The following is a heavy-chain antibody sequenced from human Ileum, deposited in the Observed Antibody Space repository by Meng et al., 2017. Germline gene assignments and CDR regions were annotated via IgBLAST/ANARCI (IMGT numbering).Heavy chain of an antibody. Sequence: GGSLRLSCVASGFTFSDRYMHWVRRAPGKGLEWLGRIRNKANRHSTEYAPSVQGRFIFSRDDAKNSLYLDMSSLKTEDTAVYYCAREEEGNNYRTIDYWGQGILVTVSS. CDR1: GFTFSDRY. D-gene: IGHD5-24*01. J-gene: IGHJ4*02. V-gene: IGHV3-72*01. CDR3: AREEEGNNYRTIDY. CDR2: IRNKANRHST.